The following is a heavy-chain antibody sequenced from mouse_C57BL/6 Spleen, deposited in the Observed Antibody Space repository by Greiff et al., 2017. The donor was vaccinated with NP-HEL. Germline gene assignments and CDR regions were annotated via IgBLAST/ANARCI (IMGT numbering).Heavy chain of an antibody. V-gene: IGHV14-3*01. CDR3: ARAMDYGSSSLYFDY. CDR2: IDPANGNT. J-gene: IGHJ2*01. Sequence: VQLQQSVAELVRPGASVKLSCTASGFNIKNTYMHWVKQRPEQGLEWIGRIDPANGNTKYAPKFQGKATITADTSSNTAYLQLSSLTSEDTAIYYCARAMDYGSSSLYFDYWGQGTTLTVSS. CDR1: GFNIKNTY. D-gene: IGHD1-1*01.